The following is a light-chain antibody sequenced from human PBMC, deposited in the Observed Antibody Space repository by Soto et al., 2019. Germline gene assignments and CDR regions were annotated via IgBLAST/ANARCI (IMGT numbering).Light chain of an antibody. Sequence: EIVLTQSPGTLSLSPGERATLSCRASQSVTSGYVAWFQQKGGQPPRLLIYGASTRAAGIPDRFSGSGSGTDFTLSISRLEPEDFAVYYCHHFDSRTFGPGTRVDF. CDR2: GAS. CDR3: HHFDSRT. V-gene: IGKV3-20*01. CDR1: QSVTSGY. J-gene: IGKJ3*01.